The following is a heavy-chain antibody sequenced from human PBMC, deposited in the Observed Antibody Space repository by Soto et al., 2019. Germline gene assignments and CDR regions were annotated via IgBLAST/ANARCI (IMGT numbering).Heavy chain of an antibody. CDR3: ARVLRYFDWLLPNTPDAFDI. V-gene: IGHV3-21*01. D-gene: IGHD3-9*01. J-gene: IGHJ3*02. CDR2: ISSSSSYI. Sequence: GSLRLSCAASGFTFSSYSMNWVRQAPGKGLEWVSSISSSSSYIYYADSVKGRFTISRDNAKNSLYLQMNSLRAEDTAVYYCARVLRYFDWLLPNTPDAFDIWGQGTMVTVSS. CDR1: GFTFSSYS.